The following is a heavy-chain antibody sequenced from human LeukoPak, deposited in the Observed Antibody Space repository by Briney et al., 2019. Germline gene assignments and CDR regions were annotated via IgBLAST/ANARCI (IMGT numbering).Heavy chain of an antibody. CDR3: AVSYCSSTSCSPYYYCGMDV. CDR1: GFTFSSYS. CDR2: ISSSSSYI. V-gene: IGHV3-21*01. D-gene: IGHD2-2*01. Sequence: GGSLRLSCAASGFTFSSYSMNWVRQAPGKGLEWVSSISSSSSYIYYADSVKGRFTISRDNAKNSLYLQMNSLRAEDTAVYYCAVSYCSSTSCSPYYYCGMDVWGQGTTVTVSS. J-gene: IGHJ6*02.